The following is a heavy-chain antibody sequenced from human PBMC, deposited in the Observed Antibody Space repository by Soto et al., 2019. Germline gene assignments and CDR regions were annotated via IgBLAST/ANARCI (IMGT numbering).Heavy chain of an antibody. Sequence: QVQLVESGGGVVQPGKSLRLSCAASGFTFSSYGIHWVRQAPGKGLEWLGVIWYDGGNKYYADSVKGRFTLSRDNSMNTVFLQMNSLRAEDTAVYYCAREMDEIRPCSSTTCPVALAYWGQGSLVTVSS. CDR1: GFTFSSYG. CDR3: AREMDEIRPCSSTTCPVALAY. CDR2: IWYDGGNK. V-gene: IGHV3-33*01. J-gene: IGHJ4*02. D-gene: IGHD2-2*01.